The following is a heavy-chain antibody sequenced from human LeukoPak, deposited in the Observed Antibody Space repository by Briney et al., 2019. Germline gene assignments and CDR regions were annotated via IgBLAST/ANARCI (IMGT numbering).Heavy chain of an antibody. CDR1: GFTFSSYS. CDR3: ARDVQLWRNNWFDP. J-gene: IGHJ5*02. V-gene: IGHV3-48*02. CDR2: ISSSSSTI. Sequence: PGGSLRLSCAASGFTFSSYSMNWVRQAPGKGLEWVSYISSSSSTIYYADSVKGRFTISRDNAKNSLYLQMNSLRDEDTAVYYCARDVQLWRNNWFDPWGQGTLVTVSS. D-gene: IGHD5-18*01.